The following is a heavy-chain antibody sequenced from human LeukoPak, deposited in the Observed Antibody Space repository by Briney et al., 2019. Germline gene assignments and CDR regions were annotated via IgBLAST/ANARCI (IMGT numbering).Heavy chain of an antibody. V-gene: IGHV3-33*06. CDR1: GFTFSSYG. D-gene: IGHD3-3*01. CDR2: IWYDGSNK. CDR3: AKDPRGPYDSWSG. Sequence: AGGSLRHSCAAPGFTFSSYGMHWVRQAPGKGLEWVAVIWYDGSNKYYADSVKGRFTISRDNSKNTLYLQMNSLRAEATAVYCCAKDPRGPYDSWSGWGQGTLVTVSS. J-gene: IGHJ4*02.